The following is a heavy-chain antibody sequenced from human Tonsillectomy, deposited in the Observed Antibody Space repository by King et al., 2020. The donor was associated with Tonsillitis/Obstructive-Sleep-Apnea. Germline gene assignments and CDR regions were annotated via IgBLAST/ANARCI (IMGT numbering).Heavy chain of an antibody. CDR2: IYYSGSS. CDR3: AMRFCFCGGSCHPTYYYIAA. V-gene: IGHV4-61*01. D-gene: IGHD2-15*01. Sequence: VQLQESGPGLVKPSETMSLTCTVSGGSVSSGRYYWSWIRQPPGKGLEWIGYIYYSGSSNYNPSLKSQVTIAVDTSKNQFSLKLGAVTAADTAVYYCAMRFCFCGGSCHPTYYYIAAWGKGTTVPVSS. J-gene: IGHJ6*03. CDR1: GGSVSSGRYY.